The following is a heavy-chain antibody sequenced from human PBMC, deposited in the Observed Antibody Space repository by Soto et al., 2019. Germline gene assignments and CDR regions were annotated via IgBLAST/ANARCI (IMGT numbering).Heavy chain of an antibody. CDR2: ISSSSSYI. D-gene: IGHD3-9*01. Sequence: GGSLRLSCAAAGFTFSLHEMNWVRQALVKGLEWVSSISSSSSYIYYADSVKGRFTISRDNAKNSLYLQMNSLRAEDTAVYYCASTTSWSVDADYWGQGTLVTVSS. J-gene: IGHJ4*02. V-gene: IGHV3-21*01. CDR1: GFTFSLHE. CDR3: ASTTSWSVDADY.